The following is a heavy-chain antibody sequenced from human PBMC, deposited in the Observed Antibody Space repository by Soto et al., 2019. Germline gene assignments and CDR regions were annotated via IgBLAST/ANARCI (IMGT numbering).Heavy chain of an antibody. J-gene: IGHJ4*02. V-gene: IGHV3-23*01. Sequence: EVQLLESGGGLVQPGGSLRLSCAASGFTFSSYAMSWVRQAPGKGLEWVSAISGSGGSTYYADSVKGRVTISRDNSKNTLKLQMNSLIAEDTAVYYCAKERVQTVVASTAFVYCVQEPLDTVSS. D-gene: IGHD2-15*01. CDR3: AKERVQTVVASTAFVY. CDR1: GFTFSSYA. CDR2: ISGSGGST.